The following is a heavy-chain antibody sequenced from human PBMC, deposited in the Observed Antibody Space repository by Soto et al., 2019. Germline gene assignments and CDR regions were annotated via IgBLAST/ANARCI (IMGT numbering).Heavy chain of an antibody. CDR3: ARVGMTGTVLGSWFDP. V-gene: IGHV4-4*07. CDR2: IYTSGST. CDR1: GGSINSYY. J-gene: IGHJ5*02. Sequence: QVHLQESGPGLVKPSETLSLTCTVSGGSINSYYWTWIRQPVGKGLEWIGRIYTSGSTNYNPSLKSRVTMSIDTSKNQISLNLNSVTAADTAVYYCARVGMTGTVLGSWFDPWGQGTLVTVSS. D-gene: IGHD3-9*01.